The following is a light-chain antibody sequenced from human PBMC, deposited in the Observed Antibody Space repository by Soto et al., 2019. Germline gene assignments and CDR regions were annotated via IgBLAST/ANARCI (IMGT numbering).Light chain of an antibody. CDR2: GAS. V-gene: IGKV3-20*01. J-gene: IGKJ1*01. CDR1: QSVSSNY. Sequence: EIVFTQSPGTLSLSPGERATLSCRASQSVSSNYLAWYQQKPGQAPRLVVYGASSRATGIPDRFSGSGSGTDFTLTIRRLEPEDFAVYYCQQYGSSYPWTFGQGTQVDIK. CDR3: QQYGSSYPWT.